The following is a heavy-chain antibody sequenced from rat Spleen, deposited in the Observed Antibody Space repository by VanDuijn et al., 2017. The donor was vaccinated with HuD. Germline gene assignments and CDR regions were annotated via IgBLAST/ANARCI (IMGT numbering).Heavy chain of an antibody. CDR3: ARRRMYTTDYNGVMDA. CDR2: ISTGGGNT. D-gene: IGHD1-6*01. J-gene: IGHJ4*01. CDR1: GFTFSNYY. Sequence: EVQLVESGGGLVQPGRSMKLSCAASGFTFSNYYMAWVRQAPTKGLEWVASISTGGGNTYYRDSVKGRFTISRDNAKSTLYLQMDSLRSEDTATYYCARRRMYTTDYNGVMDAWGQGASVTVSS. V-gene: IGHV5-25*01.